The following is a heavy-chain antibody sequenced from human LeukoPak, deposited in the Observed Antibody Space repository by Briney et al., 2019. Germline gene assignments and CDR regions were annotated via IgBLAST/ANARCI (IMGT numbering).Heavy chain of an antibody. CDR3: ARVWSSSSPYYYYYYMDV. CDR2: ISRTSSNI. CDR1: GFTFSSYS. J-gene: IGHJ6*03. Sequence: GGSLRLSCAASGFTFSSYSMNWVRQAPGKGLEWVSYISRTSSNIYYADSVKGRFTISRDSAKNSMYLQMNSLRAEDTALYYCARVWSSSSPYYYYYYMDVWGKGTTVTVSS. D-gene: IGHD6-13*01. V-gene: IGHV3-48*01.